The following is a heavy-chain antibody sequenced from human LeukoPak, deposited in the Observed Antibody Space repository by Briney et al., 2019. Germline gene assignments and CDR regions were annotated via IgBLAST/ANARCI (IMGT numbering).Heavy chain of an antibody. CDR2: ISGSGGST. CDR3: AKDYYDSSGYYAVATFDY. CDR1: GFTFSSYA. J-gene: IGHJ4*02. D-gene: IGHD3-22*01. V-gene: IGHV3-23*01. Sequence: PGGSLRLSCAASGFTFSSYAVSWVRQAPGKGLEWVSAISGSGGSTYYADSVKGRFTISRDNSKNTLYLQMNSLRAEDTAVYYCAKDYYDSSGYYAVATFDYWGQGTLVTVSS.